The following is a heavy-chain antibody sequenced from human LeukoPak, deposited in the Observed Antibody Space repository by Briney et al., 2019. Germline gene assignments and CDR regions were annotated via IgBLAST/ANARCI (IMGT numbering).Heavy chain of an antibody. CDR2: IQYDGSNE. V-gene: IGHV3-30*02. D-gene: IGHD2-8*01. CDR3: AKDRCSNGIGCYYYYMDV. CDR1: GFSFSSYG. J-gene: IGHJ6*03. Sequence: GGSLRLSCAASGFSFSSYGMHWVRQAPGKGVEWVAYIQYDGSNEQYADSAKGRFSISRDSSKNILNLQMNSLRAEDTAVYYCAKDRCSNGIGCYYYYMDVWGKGTTVTIYS.